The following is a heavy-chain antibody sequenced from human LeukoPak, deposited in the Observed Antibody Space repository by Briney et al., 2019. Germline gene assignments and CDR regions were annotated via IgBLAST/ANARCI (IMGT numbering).Heavy chain of an antibody. J-gene: IGHJ5*02. CDR1: GGSISSRGFF. CDR3: CRLSFNESPCPTPPYNWFGL. D-gene: IGHD2/OR15-2a*01. CDR2: VYYSGAT. Sequence: SETLPLTCTVSGGSISSRGFFWGWIRQPPGKGPEWIGSVYYSGATYYNPSLKSRVTISVDTSKNVFSLKLNSVTAADTAVYYRCRLSFNESPCPTPPYNWFGLWGQGALVTVYS. V-gene: IGHV4-39*01.